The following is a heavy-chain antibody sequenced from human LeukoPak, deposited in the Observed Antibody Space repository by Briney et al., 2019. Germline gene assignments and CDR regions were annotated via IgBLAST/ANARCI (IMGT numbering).Heavy chain of an antibody. J-gene: IGHJ4*02. CDR1: GGSISSSSYY. V-gene: IGHV4-39*07. CDR3: ARDTVYLGSSSRGFDY. Sequence: SETLSLTCTVSGGSISSSSYYWGWIRQPPGKGLEWIGSIYYSGSTYYNPSLKSRVTISVDTSKNQFSLKLSSVTAADTAVYYCARDTVYLGSSSRGFDYWGQGTLVTVSS. D-gene: IGHD6-13*01. CDR2: IYYSGST.